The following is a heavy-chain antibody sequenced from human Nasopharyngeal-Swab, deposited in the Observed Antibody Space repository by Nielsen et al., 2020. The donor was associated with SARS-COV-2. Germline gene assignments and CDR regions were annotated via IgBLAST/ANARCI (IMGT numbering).Heavy chain of an antibody. CDR1: GGSISSSDYY. V-gene: IGHV4-39*01. CDR2: IYYSGST. J-gene: IGHJ4*01. Sequence: SETLSLTCTVSGGSISSSDYYWVWIRQPPGKGLEWIGSIYYSGSTYYNPSLKSRVTTSMDSSKNQFSLKLSSVTAADTAVYFCARRYYYDSRGYYGFDYWGHGTLVTVSS. CDR3: ARRYYYDSRGYYGFDY. D-gene: IGHD3-22*01.